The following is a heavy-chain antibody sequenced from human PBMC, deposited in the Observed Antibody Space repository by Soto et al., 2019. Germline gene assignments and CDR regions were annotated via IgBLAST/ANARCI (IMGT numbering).Heavy chain of an antibody. J-gene: IGHJ4*02. V-gene: IGHV1-3*01. Sequence: ASVKVCGKASGYNFTNYAIYWVRQAPRQRLEWLGWINGGNDKTGYSQRFQGRLTITKKTSATTAFMELSSLTSEDPAVYYCARVGYFDSDGFPRPYDYWGQGTLVTVSS. D-gene: IGHD3-22*01. CDR1: GYNFTNYA. CDR2: INGGNDKT. CDR3: ARVGYFDSDGFPRPYDY.